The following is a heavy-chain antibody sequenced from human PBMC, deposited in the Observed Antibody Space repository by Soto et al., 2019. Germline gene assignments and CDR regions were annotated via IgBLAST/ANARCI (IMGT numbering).Heavy chain of an antibody. D-gene: IGHD2-21*02. V-gene: IGHV3-23*01. J-gene: IGHJ6*02. CDR3: AKSLTASNFRLDV. CDR1: GFTFNSFF. Sequence: DEQLFESGGALVQPGGSLRLACTASGFTFNSFFMTWVRQAPGGGLVWLSAISGGGAVKYYSDSVKGRFSISRDNSNNTLYLQMNRLRADDTAVYYCAKSLTASNFRLDVWGHGTTVSVSS. CDR2: ISGGGAVK.